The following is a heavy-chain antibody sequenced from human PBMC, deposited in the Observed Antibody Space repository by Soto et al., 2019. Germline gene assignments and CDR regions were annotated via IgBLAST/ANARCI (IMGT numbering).Heavy chain of an antibody. D-gene: IGHD4-17*01. V-gene: IGHV3-30*18. CDR3: AKVDGDLNYFDY. Sequence: GGSLRLSCAASGFTFTSYWMSWVRLAPGKGLEWVAVITYDGSNKYYADSVKGRFTISRDNSKNTLYLQMNSLRAEDTAVYYCAKVDGDLNYFDYWGQGTLVTVSS. CDR2: ITYDGSNK. J-gene: IGHJ4*02. CDR1: GFTFTSYW.